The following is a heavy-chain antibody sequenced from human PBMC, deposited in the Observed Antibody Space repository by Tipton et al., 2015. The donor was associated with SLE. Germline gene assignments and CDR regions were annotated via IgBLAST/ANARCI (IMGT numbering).Heavy chain of an antibody. J-gene: IGHJ4*02. CDR2: IRNDGTNK. V-gene: IGHV3-30*02. CDR1: GFTFSGSA. D-gene: IGHD6-13*01. CDR3: AKDGGQQLVS. Sequence: GSLRLSCAASGFTFSGSAMHWVRQAPGKGLEWVSHIRNDGTNKYYSNSVRGRFTISRDSSKNTMYLQMKSLRAEDTAVYYCAKDGGQQLVSWGQGTLVTVSS.